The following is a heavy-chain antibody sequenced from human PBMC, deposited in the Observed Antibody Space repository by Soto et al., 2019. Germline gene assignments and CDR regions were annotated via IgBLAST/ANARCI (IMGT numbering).Heavy chain of an antibody. CDR3: ASCSYDSLGSRVYYDSYGIDV. Sequence: SVKVSCKASGCTFSSYAISWVRQAPGQGLEWMGGSIPIFGTANYAQKFQGRVTITADTSPSTAYMELSSLRSEDTAVYYCASCSYDSLGSRVYYDSYGIDVWGQGTPVTVSS. V-gene: IGHV1-69*06. D-gene: IGHD3-3*01. J-gene: IGHJ6*02. CDR2: SIPIFGTA. CDR1: GCTFSSYA.